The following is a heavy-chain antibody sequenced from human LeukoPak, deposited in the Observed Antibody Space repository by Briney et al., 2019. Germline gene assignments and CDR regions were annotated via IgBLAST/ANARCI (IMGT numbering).Heavy chain of an antibody. V-gene: IGHV3-23*01. CDR2: ISDSGIIT. CDR3: AKEILISTDYACDY. CDR1: GFTFSSYW. Sequence: GGSLRLSCAASGFTFSSYWMHWVRQAPGKGLEWVSSISDSGIITLYADSVKGRFTISRDNSKNTLYLQMNSLRAEDTAVYSCAKEILISTDYACDYWGQGTLVTVSS. J-gene: IGHJ4*02. D-gene: IGHD4-17*01.